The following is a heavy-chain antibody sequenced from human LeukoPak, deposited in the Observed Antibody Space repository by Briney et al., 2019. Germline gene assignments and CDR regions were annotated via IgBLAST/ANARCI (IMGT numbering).Heavy chain of an antibody. D-gene: IGHD3-10*01. CDR1: GFTFSSYS. V-gene: IGHV3-21*01. J-gene: IGHJ6*03. CDR2: ISSSSSYI. CDR3: ARAGPYGSGSYSYYYYYMDV. Sequence: GGSLRLSCAASGFTFSSYSMNWVRQAPGKGLEWVSSISSSSSYIYYADSVKGRFTISRDNAKNSLYLQMNSLRAEDTAVYYCARAGPYGSGSYSYYYYYMDVWGKGTAVTVSS.